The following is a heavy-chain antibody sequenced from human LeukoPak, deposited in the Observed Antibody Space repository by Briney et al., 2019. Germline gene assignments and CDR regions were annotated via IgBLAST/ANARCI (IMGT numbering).Heavy chain of an antibody. CDR1: GGSISSYY. D-gene: IGHD6-13*01. J-gene: IGHJ2*01. CDR2: IYYSGST. V-gene: IGHV4-59*01. Sequence: PSETLSLTCTVSGGSISSYYWSWIRQPPGKGLEWIGYIYYSGSTNYNPSLKSRVTISVDTSKNRFSLKLSSVTAADTAVYYCARVIAAAPGYWYFDLWGRGTLVTVSS. CDR3: ARVIAAAPGYWYFDL.